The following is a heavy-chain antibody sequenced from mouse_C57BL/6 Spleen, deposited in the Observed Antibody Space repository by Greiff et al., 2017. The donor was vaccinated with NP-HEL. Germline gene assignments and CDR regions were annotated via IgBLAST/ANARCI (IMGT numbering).Heavy chain of an antibody. CDR2: IDPEDGDT. Sequence: EVQLQQSGAELVRPGASVKLSCTASGFNIKDYYMHWVKQRPEQGLEWIGRIDPEDGDTEYAPKFQGKATMTADTSSNTAYLQLSSLTSEDTAVYYCTTDYYGSSYWYFDVGGTGTTVTVSS. CDR3: TTDYYGSSYWYFDV. V-gene: IGHV14-1*01. J-gene: IGHJ1*03. D-gene: IGHD1-1*01. CDR1: GFNIKDYY.